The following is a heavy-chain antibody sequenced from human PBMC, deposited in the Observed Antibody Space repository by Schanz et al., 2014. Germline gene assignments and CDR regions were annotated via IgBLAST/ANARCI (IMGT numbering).Heavy chain of an antibody. V-gene: IGHV3-23*01. CDR1: GFTFRGYA. J-gene: IGHJ2*01. Sequence: VHLLDSGGGLVQPGGSLRLSCAASGFTFRGYAMSWVRQAPGRGLEWVSAISGSGGSTYYADSVKGRFTISRDNSKNTLYLQMNSLRAEDTAVYFCAKDLGVDCGDGCFNWYFDLWGRGTLVTVSS. CDR3: AKDLGVDCGDGCFNWYFDL. D-gene: IGHD2-21*02. CDR2: ISGSGGST.